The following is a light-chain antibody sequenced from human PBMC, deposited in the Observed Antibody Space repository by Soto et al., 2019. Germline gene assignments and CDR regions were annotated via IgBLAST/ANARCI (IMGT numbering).Light chain of an antibody. V-gene: IGKV2D-29*01. J-gene: IGKJ4*01. CDR3: MQSLQLQVT. CDR2: EVS. Sequence: DIVLTQTPLSLSVTPGQPASISCKSSQSLSHSDGKTYVYWYLQQPGQPPQLLMYEVSNRFSGVPDRFSGRGSGTDFTLKISRVEADDVGVYYCMQSLQLQVTFGGGTKVEIK. CDR1: QSLSHSDGKTY.